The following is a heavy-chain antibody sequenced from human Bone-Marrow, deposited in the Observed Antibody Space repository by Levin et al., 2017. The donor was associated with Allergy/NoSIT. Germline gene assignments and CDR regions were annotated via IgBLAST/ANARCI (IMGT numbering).Heavy chain of an antibody. Sequence: LRLSCTVSGGPVSGGDSYWSWIRQPPGKGLEWIGYIYDSGSTEYNPSLKSRIIMSIDTSQNQFSLKVTSLTAADTAVHYCAGGPLGYSGYDSAVNYGGQGLLVTVSS. V-gene: IGHV4-30-4*01. D-gene: IGHD5-12*01. J-gene: IGHJ4*02. CDR1: GGPVSGGDSY. CDR3: AGGPLGYSGYDSAVNY. CDR2: IYDSGST.